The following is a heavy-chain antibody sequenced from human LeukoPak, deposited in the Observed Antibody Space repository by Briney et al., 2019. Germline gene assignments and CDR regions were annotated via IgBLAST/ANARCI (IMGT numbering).Heavy chain of an antibody. CDR3: ARDLSNDYGDYGYFDY. Sequence: GGSLRLSCAASGLTLSNYWMHWVRQAPGKGLVWVSRMNNDGSGTTYADSVRGRFTISRDNAKNTLYLQMNSLRAEDTAVYYCARDLSNDYGDYGYFDYWGQGTLVTVSS. D-gene: IGHD4-17*01. V-gene: IGHV3-74*01. CDR2: MNNDGSGT. CDR1: GLTLSNYW. J-gene: IGHJ4*02.